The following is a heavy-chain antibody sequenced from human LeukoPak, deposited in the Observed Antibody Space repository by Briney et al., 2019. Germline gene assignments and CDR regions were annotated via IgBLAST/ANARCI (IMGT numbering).Heavy chain of an antibody. V-gene: IGHV4-30-2*01. Sequence: SETLSLTCAVSGGSISSGGYSWSWIRQPPGKGLEWIGYIYHSGSTYYNPSLKSRVTISVDRSKNQFSLKLSSVTAADTAVYYCARENYYGSGSFDYWGQGTLVTVSS. J-gene: IGHJ4*02. CDR2: IYHSGST. D-gene: IGHD3-10*01. CDR1: GGSISSGGYS. CDR3: ARENYYGSGSFDY.